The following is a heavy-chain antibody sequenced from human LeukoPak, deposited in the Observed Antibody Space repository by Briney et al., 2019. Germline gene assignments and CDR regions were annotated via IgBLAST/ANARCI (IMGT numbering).Heavy chain of an antibody. Sequence: SETLSLTCTVSGGSISSYYWSWIRQPPGKGLEWIGYIYYSGSTNYNPSLKSRVTISVDSSKNQFSLKLSSVTAADTAVYYCVRGRWEPLPGDCWGQGTLVTVSS. J-gene: IGHJ4*02. D-gene: IGHD1-26*01. CDR3: VRGRWEPLPGDC. CDR2: IYYSGST. V-gene: IGHV4-59*01. CDR1: GGSISSYY.